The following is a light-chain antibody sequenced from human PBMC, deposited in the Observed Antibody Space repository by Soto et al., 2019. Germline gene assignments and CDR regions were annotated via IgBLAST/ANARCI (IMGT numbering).Light chain of an antibody. V-gene: IGKV1-5*01. J-gene: IGKJ1*01. CDR1: QSISSW. Sequence: DIQMTQSPSTLSASVGDRVTITCRASQSISSWLAWYQQKPGKAPNLLIYDASNLESGVPSRFSGSGSGTEFTLTISSLQPDDFATYYCLQYNSYSWTFGQGTKVDIK. CDR3: LQYNSYSWT. CDR2: DAS.